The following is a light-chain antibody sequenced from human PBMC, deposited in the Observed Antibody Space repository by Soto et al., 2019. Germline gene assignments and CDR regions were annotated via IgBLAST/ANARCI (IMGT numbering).Light chain of an antibody. V-gene: IGLV1-40*01. Sequence: QLVLTQPPSVSGAPGQRVTISRTGSSSNIGAGYDVHWYQQLPGTAPKLLIYGNSNRPSGVPDRFSGSKSGTSASLAITGLQAEDEADYYCQSYDSSLSGYVVFGGGTKLTVL. J-gene: IGLJ2*01. CDR3: QSYDSSLSGYVV. CDR1: SSNIGAGYD. CDR2: GNS.